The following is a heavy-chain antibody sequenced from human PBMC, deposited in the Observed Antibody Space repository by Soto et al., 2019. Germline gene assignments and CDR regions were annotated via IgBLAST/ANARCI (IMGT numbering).Heavy chain of an antibody. V-gene: IGHV3-74*01. D-gene: IGHD5-18*01. J-gene: IGHJ4*02. Sequence: EVQLVEFGGGLVQPGGSLRLSCAASGFTFSSYWMHWVRQAPGKGLVWVSRINSDGSSTSYADSGKGRFTISRDNAKNTLYLQMNSMRAEDTAVYYCASSYGYTYGSYWVQGTLVTVSS. CDR3: ASSYGYTYGSY. CDR2: INSDGSST. CDR1: GFTFSSYW.